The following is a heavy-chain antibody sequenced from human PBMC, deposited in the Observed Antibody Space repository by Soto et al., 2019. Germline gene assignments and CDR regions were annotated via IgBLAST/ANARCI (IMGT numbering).Heavy chain of an antibody. CDR2: IYYSGST. V-gene: IGHV4-30-2*03. J-gene: IGHJ5*02. CDR1: GGSISSGGYA. CDR3: AIRNRFDP. Sequence: SETLALTCAVAGGSISSGGYAWSGMRQTPGKGLEWIGTIYYSGSTYYNPPLTSRVTISVDTPMNQFSLKVISGTAADTAVDNYAIRNRFDPWGQATLVTVSS.